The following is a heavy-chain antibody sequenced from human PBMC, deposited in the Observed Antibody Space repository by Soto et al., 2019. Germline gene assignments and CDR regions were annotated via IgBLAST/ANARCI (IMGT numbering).Heavy chain of an antibody. CDR3: ARDDSSSFWVYFDY. CDR1: GYTFTSYG. J-gene: IGHJ4*02. Sequence: GASVKVSCKASGYTFTSYGISWVRQAPGQGLEWMGWISAYNGNTNYAQKLQGRVTMTTDTSTSTAYMELRSLRSDDTAVYYCARDDSSSFWVYFDYWGQGTLVTVSS. V-gene: IGHV1-18*01. D-gene: IGHD6-6*01. CDR2: ISAYNGNT.